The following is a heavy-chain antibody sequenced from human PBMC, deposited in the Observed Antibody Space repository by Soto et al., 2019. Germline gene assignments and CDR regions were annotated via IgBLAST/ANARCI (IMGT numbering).Heavy chain of an antibody. CDR1: GGTFGSYA. J-gene: IGHJ6*02. D-gene: IGHD2-2*01. Sequence: QVQLVQSGAEVKKPGSSVKVSCKASGGTFGSYAISWVRQAPGQVLEWMGGIIPITATANYAQKFQDRVTITADESTSTASMQLSSLRSEDTAVYYCARSQGSSTSLEIYYYYYYGMDVWGQGTTVTVSS. CDR2: IIPITATA. V-gene: IGHV1-69*01. CDR3: ARSQGSSTSLEIYYYYYYGMDV.